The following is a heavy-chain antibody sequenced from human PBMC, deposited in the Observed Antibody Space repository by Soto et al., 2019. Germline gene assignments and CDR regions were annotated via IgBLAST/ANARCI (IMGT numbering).Heavy chain of an antibody. CDR1: GFSLNNPALG. CDR3: ARTSRGLSKYDFGVPVYYYGMDV. Sequence: QVTLRQSGPLVVEPAETLTLTCTVAGFSLNNPALGVTWIRQPPGRALEWLAHNFWNDEESHDDKSYSPSLRSRLRISSDSSKSQVVLVMSNMSPVDTATYYCARTSRGLSKYDFGVPVYYYGMDVWGQGTTVNVSS. D-gene: IGHD2-8*01. J-gene: IGHJ6*02. V-gene: IGHV2-26*01. CDR2: NFWNDEESHDDK.